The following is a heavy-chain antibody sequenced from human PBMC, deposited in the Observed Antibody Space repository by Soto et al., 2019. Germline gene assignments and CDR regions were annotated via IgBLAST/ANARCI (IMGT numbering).Heavy chain of an antibody. D-gene: IGHD2-2*01. J-gene: IGHJ4*02. CDR2: INAGNGNT. CDR3: ARGSDCSRNRSYVSFRFYFDY. CDR1: GYTFTSYA. V-gene: IGHV1-3*01. Sequence: ASVKVSCKASGYTFTSYAMHWVRQAPGQRLEWMGWINAGNGNTKYSQKFQGRVTITRDTSASTAYMELSSLRSEDTAVYYCARGSDCSRNRSYVSFRFYFDYWGQVTLVTVSS.